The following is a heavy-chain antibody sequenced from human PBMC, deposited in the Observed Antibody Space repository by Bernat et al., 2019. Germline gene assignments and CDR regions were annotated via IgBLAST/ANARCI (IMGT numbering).Heavy chain of an antibody. CDR1: GFTFRSFW. CDR2: VNGDGSST. J-gene: IGHJ4*02. Sequence: EVQLLESGGGLVQPGGSLRLSCAASGFTFRSFWMHWVRQAPGKGLVWVSRVNGDGSSTSYADSVKGRFTISRDNAKNTLYLQMNSLRAEDTAVYYCAKAEYSSSSRHFDYWGQGTLVTVSS. V-gene: IGHV3-74*02. CDR3: AKAEYSSSSRHFDY. D-gene: IGHD6-6*01.